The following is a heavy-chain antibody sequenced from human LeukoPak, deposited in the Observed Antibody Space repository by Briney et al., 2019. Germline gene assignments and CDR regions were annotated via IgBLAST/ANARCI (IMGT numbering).Heavy chain of an antibody. Sequence: GGSLRLSCAASGFSFSSYAMSWVRQAPGRGLEWVSLISGDGGSADFTDSVKGRFTISRDNSKNTLYLQMNSLRAEDTAVYYCARHRSSWLIDYWGQGTLVTVSS. CDR1: GFSFSSYA. D-gene: IGHD6-6*01. V-gene: IGHV3-23*01. CDR3: ARHRSSWLIDY. CDR2: ISGDGGSA. J-gene: IGHJ4*02.